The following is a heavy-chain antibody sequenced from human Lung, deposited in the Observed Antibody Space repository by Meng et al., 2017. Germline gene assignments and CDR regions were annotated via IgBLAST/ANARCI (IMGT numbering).Heavy chain of an antibody. J-gene: IGHJ4*02. Sequence: QVHLQQWGAGLLHPSEPLSLPCVVFGGSFSYYYWSWIRQPPGKGLEWIGEINHSGSTNYNPSLESRATISVDTSQNNLSLKLSSVTAADSAVYYCARGPTTMAHDFDYWGQGTLVTGSS. V-gene: IGHV4-34*01. CDR3: ARGPTTMAHDFDY. D-gene: IGHD4-11*01. CDR2: INHSGST. CDR1: GGSFSYYY.